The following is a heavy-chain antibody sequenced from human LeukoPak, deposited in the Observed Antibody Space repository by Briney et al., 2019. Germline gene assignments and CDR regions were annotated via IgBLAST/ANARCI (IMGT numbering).Heavy chain of an antibody. V-gene: IGHV3-30*02. CDR2: IRYDGSNK. CDR1: GFTFSSYG. CDR3: AKGRYCSGGSCYSIPYFDY. D-gene: IGHD2-15*01. Sequence: GGSLRLSCAASGFTFSSYGMHWVRQAPGKGLEWVAFIRYDGSNKYYADSVKGRFTISRDNSKNTLYLQMNSLRAEDTAVYYCAKGRYCSGGSCYSIPYFDYWGQGTLVTVSS. J-gene: IGHJ4*02.